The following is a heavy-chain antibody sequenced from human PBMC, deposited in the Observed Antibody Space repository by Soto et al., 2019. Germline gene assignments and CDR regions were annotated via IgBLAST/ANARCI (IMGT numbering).Heavy chain of an antibody. CDR1: GFTFSFYP. D-gene: IGHD6-6*01. J-gene: IGHJ6*02. V-gene: IGHV3-23*01. Sequence: GGSLRLSCAASGFTFSFYPMSWVRQAPGKGLEWVAGISSTAGTIYYADPVKGRFTISRDNSNNRLYLQMYSLRAEDTAVYFCANRPRYYNMDVWGQGTTVTVSS. CDR2: ISSTAGTI. CDR3: ANRPRYYNMDV.